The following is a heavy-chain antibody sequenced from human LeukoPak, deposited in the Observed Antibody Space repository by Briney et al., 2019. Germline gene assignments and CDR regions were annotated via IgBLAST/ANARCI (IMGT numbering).Heavy chain of an antibody. D-gene: IGHD5-12*01. V-gene: IGHV3-21*01. CDR1: GFTFSTYT. J-gene: IGHJ4*02. CDR3: APALSLYDYIYFDY. CDR2: ISSSRNYI. Sequence: GGSLRLSCAASGFTFSTYTMDWVRQAPGKGLEWVSSISSSRNYIYYADSVKGRFTVSRDNTKNSLFLQMDSLRAEDTAVYYCAPALSLYDYIYFDYWGQGALVTVSS.